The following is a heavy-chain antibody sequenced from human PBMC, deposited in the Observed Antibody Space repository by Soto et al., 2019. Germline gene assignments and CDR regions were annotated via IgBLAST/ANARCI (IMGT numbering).Heavy chain of an antibody. CDR2: ITPTGTNA. D-gene: IGHD2-21*02. CDR1: GFSFSDYS. CDR3: ARARGNDWYSDY. Sequence: EVQLVESGGGLVRPGGSLRLSCTASGFSFSDYSFNWVRQAPGKGLEWVSSITPTGTNAYYADSVKGRFTISKDSADNSLILQMPSLRAEDTAVYHCARARGNDWYSDYWGQGTMVTVSS. V-gene: IGHV3-21*02. J-gene: IGHJ4*02.